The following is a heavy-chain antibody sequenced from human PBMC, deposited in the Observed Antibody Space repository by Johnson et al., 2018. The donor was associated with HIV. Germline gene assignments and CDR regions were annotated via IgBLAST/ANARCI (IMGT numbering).Heavy chain of an antibody. V-gene: IGHV3-53*01. CDR3: ARAYPYCSGGSCYTAQPNDAFDI. CDR1: GFTVSSNY. CDR2: IYSGGNT. J-gene: IGHJ3*02. D-gene: IGHD2-15*01. Sequence: VQLVESGGGLIQPGGSLRLSCAASGFTVSSNYMSWVRQPPGKGLEWVSVIYSGGNTYYADSVKGRFTISRANATNPLYLQVNSLRAEDTAVYYCARAYPYCSGGSCYTAQPNDAFDIWGQGTMVTVSS.